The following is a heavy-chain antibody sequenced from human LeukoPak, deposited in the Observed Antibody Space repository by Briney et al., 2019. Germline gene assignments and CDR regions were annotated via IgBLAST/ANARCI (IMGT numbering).Heavy chain of an antibody. D-gene: IGHD5-24*01. CDR3: ARGLDGDGTFDY. CDR2: IYASGTS. V-gene: IGHV4-4*07. CDR1: GRSISSYY. J-gene: IGHJ4*02. Sequence: PSETLSLTCTVSGRSISSYYWTWIRQPAGKGQEWIGRIYASGTSNYNPSLKSRVTISADKSKNQFSLRLSSVTAADTAVYYCARGLDGDGTFDYWGQGTLVSVSS.